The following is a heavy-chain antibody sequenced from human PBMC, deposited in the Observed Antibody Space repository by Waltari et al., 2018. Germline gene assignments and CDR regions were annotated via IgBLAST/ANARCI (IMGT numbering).Heavy chain of an antibody. D-gene: IGHD2-2*01. Sequence: EVQLVESGGGLVQPGGSLRLSCAASGFTFSRHSMTWVRQAPGKGLEWVSAISGSGGSTYYADSVKGRFTISRDNSKNTLYLQMNSLRAEDTAVYYCAKDLVPAAMPFFWGQGTLVTVSS. CDR3: AKDLVPAAMPFF. CDR1: GFTFSRHS. J-gene: IGHJ4*02. CDR2: ISGSGGST. V-gene: IGHV3-23*04.